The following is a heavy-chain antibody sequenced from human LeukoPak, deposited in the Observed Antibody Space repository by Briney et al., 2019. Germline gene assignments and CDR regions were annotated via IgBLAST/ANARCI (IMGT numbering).Heavy chain of an antibody. Sequence: ASVKVSCKASGYTFTGYYMHWVRQAPGQGLEWMGWINPNSGGTNYAQKFQGRVTITADESTSTAYMELSSLRSEDTAVYYCASAPQAPYFDYWGQGTLVTVSS. V-gene: IGHV1-2*02. CDR1: GYTFTGYY. J-gene: IGHJ4*02. CDR2: INPNSGGT. CDR3: ASAPQAPYFDY.